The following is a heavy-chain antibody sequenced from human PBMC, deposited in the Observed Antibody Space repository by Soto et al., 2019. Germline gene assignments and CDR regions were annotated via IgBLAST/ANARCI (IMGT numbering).Heavy chain of an antibody. CDR3: AKEEIADLLNN. D-gene: IGHD2-21*01. V-gene: IGHV3-30-3*01. Sequence: GGSLRLSCAASGFTFTRYPIHWVRQAPGQGLEWVAIIARDGIEKHYADSVKGRFTISRDNSKNTLYLQMSSLRDEDTAVYYCAKEEIADLLNNWGLGTLVTVSS. CDR2: IARDGIEK. CDR1: GFTFTRYP. J-gene: IGHJ4*01.